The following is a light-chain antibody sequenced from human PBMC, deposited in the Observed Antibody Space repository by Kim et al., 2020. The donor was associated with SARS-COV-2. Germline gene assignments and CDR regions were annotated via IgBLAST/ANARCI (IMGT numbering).Light chain of an antibody. CDR3: QQYGSSPIT. Sequence: SPGERASISCRASQTVTNRYLAWYQQKPGQTPRLLIYGASSRGSGIPDRFSGSGSGTDFTLTISGLETEDSAMYYCQQYGSSPITFGQGTRLEIK. J-gene: IGKJ5*01. CDR2: GAS. V-gene: IGKV3-20*01. CDR1: QTVTNRY.